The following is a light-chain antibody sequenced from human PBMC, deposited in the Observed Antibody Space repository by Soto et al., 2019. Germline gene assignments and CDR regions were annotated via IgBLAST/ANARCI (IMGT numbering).Light chain of an antibody. CDR3: QQSYNILTWT. CDR1: QSISSY. Sequence: DIQMTQSPPSLSASVGDRVTITCRASQSISSYLNWYQQKPGKAPKLLIYAASSLQSGVPSRFSGSGSGTDFTLTISSLQPEDFATYYCQQSYNILTWTFGQGTKVDIK. CDR2: AAS. J-gene: IGKJ1*01. V-gene: IGKV1-39*01.